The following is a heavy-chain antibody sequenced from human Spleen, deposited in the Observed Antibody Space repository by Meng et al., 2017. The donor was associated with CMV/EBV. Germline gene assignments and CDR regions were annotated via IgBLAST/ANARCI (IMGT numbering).Heavy chain of an antibody. CDR1: GGSISSYY. CDR3: ARTPIAVAGSLDY. J-gene: IGHJ4*02. D-gene: IGHD6-13*01. CDR2: IYYSGST. Sequence: SETLSLTCTVSGGSISSYYWSWIRQPPGKGLEWIGYIYYSGSTNYNPSLKSRVTISVDTSKNQFSLKLSSVTAVDTAVYYCARTPIAVAGSLDYWGQGTLVTVSS. V-gene: IGHV4-59*01.